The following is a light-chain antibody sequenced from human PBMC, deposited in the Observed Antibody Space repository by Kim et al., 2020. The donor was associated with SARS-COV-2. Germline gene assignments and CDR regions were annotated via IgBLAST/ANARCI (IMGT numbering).Light chain of an antibody. Sequence: ASVGDRVTITCRASQDIRNDLGWYQQRAGKGPERLIYSASTLQRGVPSRFSGSGSGTEFTLTISRLQPEDFATYYCLQHNNYPPTFGQGTKLEI. CDR1: QDIRND. V-gene: IGKV1-17*01. J-gene: IGKJ2*01. CDR2: SAS. CDR3: LQHNNYPPT.